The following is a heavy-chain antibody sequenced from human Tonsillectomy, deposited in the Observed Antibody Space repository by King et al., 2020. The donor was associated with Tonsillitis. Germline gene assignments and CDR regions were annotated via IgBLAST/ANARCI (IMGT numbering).Heavy chain of an antibody. CDR3: AKEGGLSSSWPFDY. Sequence: VQLVESGGGLVQPGGSLRLSCAASGFTFSSCAMSWVRQAPGKGLEWVSVIHSVGSATYYADSVKGRFTISRDNSENTLYLQMNSLRAEDTAVYYCAKEGGLSSSWPFDYWGQGTLVTVSS. CDR1: GFTFSSCA. V-gene: IGHV3-23*03. J-gene: IGHJ4*02. D-gene: IGHD6-13*01. CDR2: IHSVGSAT.